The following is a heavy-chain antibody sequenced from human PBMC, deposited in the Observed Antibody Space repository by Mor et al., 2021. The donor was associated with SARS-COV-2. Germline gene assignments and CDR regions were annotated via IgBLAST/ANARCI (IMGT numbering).Heavy chain of an antibody. CDR2: DEK. CDR3: ARIGYNPYYYYYGMDV. Sequence: DEKSYSTSLKSRLTISKDTSKSQVVLTMTNMDPVDTATYYCARIGYNPYYYYYGMDVWGQGTTVTVSS. V-gene: IGHV2-26*01. D-gene: IGHD5-12*01. J-gene: IGHJ6*02.